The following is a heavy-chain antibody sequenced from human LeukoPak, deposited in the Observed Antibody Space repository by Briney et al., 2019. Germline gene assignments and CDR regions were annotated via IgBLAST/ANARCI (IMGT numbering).Heavy chain of an antibody. D-gene: IGHD1-1*01. J-gene: IGHJ4*02. CDR3: AGGTGIIIKD. Sequence: QTGGSLRLSCAASGFTFSLYWMNWVRRAPGKGLEWVANIKQDGSEKNYVDSVKGRFTISRDNAKNSLYLQMNNLRVEDTAMYYCAGGTGIIIKDWGQGTLVTVSS. CDR1: GFTFSLYW. CDR2: IKQDGSEK. V-gene: IGHV3-7*03.